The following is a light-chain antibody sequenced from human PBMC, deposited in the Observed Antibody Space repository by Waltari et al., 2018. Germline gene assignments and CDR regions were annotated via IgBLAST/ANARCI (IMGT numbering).Light chain of an antibody. CDR3: QQLKSYPFT. V-gene: IGKV1-9*01. Sequence: DIQLTRSPSFLSASVGDRVTITCRASQGISSYFAWFQQKPGQAPKLLIYAASTLHSGVPSRFSGSGSGTEFTLRIASLQPEDFATYYCQQLKSYPFTFGPGTKVDIK. CDR1: QGISSY. CDR2: AAS. J-gene: IGKJ3*01.